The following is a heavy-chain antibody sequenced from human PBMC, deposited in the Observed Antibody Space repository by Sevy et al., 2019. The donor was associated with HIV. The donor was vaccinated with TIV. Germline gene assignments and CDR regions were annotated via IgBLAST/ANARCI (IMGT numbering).Heavy chain of an antibody. CDR2: ISYDGSNK. CDR3: ARDQLITMIVVVPAGAFDI. D-gene: IGHD3-22*01. V-gene: IGHV3-30-3*01. CDR1: GFTFSSYA. Sequence: GGSLRLSCAASGFTFSSYAMHWVRQAPGKGLEWVAVISYDGSNKYYADSVKGGFTISSDNSKNTLYLQMNSLRAEDTAVYYCARDQLITMIVVVPAGAFDIWGQGTMVTVSS. J-gene: IGHJ3*02.